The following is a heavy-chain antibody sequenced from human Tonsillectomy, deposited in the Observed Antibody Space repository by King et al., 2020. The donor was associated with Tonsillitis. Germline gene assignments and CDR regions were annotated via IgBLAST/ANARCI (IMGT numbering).Heavy chain of an antibody. CDR2: IYSSGST. D-gene: IGHD2-2*01. J-gene: IGHJ5*02. V-gene: IGHV4-61*02. Sequence: VQLQESGPGLVKPSQTLSLTCTVSGGSISSGSYYWSWIRQPAGKGLQWIGRIYSSGSTNCNPSLKSRVTMSVDTSTNQFSLKLSSVTAADTAVYYCARDVYLGFCSSTSCEYWFDPWGQGTLVTVSS. CDR3: ARDVYLGFCSSTSCEYWFDP. CDR1: GGSISSGSYY.